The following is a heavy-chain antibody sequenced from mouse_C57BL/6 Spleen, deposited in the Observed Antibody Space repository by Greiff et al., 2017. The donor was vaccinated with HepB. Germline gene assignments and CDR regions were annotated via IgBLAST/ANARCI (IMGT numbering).Heavy chain of an antibody. V-gene: IGHV1-64*01. CDR2: IHPNSGST. CDR3: ARISSYYFDY. J-gene: IGHJ2*01. Sequence: VKLQQPGAELVKPGASVKLSCKASGYTFTSYWMHWVKQRPGQGLEWIGMIHPNSGSTNYNEKFKSKATLTVDKSSSTAYMQLRSLTSEDSAVYYCARISSYYFDYWGQGTTLTVSS. CDR1: GYTFTSYW.